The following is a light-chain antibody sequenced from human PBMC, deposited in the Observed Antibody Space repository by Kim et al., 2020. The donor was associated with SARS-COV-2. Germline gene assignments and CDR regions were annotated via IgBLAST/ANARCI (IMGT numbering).Light chain of an antibody. V-gene: IGLV2-8*01. Sequence: PGQSVTISCTGTSSDVGHYNYVSWYQQHPGKAPKLMIYEVSKRPSWVPDRFSGSKSGSTASLTVSGLQADDEADYYCSSYAGTNVIFGGGTKLTVL. CDR2: EVS. CDR3: SSYAGTNVI. J-gene: IGLJ2*01. CDR1: SSDVGHYNY.